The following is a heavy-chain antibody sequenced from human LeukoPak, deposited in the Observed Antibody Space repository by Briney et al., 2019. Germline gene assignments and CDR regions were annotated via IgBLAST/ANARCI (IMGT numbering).Heavy chain of an antibody. CDR2: TYYSGST. CDR1: GGSISSGDYY. Sequence: SETLSLTCSVSGGSISSGDYYWRWIRQPPGKGLEWIGYTYYSGSTYYNPSLKSRITISVDTSRNQFSLKLSSVTAADTAVYYCARVQVRGITIMGYNWFDPWGQGTPVTVSS. V-gene: IGHV4-30-4*01. D-gene: IGHD3-10*01. J-gene: IGHJ5*02. CDR3: ARVQVRGITIMGYNWFDP.